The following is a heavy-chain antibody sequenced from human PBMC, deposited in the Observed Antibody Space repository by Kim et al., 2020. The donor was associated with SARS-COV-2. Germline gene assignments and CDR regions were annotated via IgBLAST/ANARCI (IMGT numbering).Heavy chain of an antibody. V-gene: IGHV3-53*01. CDR1: GFTVSSKY. J-gene: IGHJ4*02. CDR3: PRDVLAGYWK. D-gene: IGHD1-1*01. Sequence: GGSLRLSCAASGFTVSSKYMTWVRQAPGKGLECVSVIYVDGSTYYAASVMGRFTISRDNSKNTLYLQLNSLRAEDTAVYYYPRDVLAGYWKWGQGTRVTVS. CDR2: IYVDGST.